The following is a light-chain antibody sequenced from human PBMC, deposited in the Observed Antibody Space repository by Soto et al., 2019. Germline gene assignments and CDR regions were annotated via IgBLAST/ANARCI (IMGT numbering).Light chain of an antibody. CDR1: SSNIRRNN. CDR2: AFN. V-gene: IGLV1-40*01. J-gene: IGLJ3*02. CDR3: QSYDIRLSSWV. Sequence: QLVLTQPPSVSGTPGQRVTISCSGGSSNIRRNNVNWYQQVPGTAPKLLIFAFNSRPSGVPDRFSGSRSASSASLAVTGLQPEDEADYYCQSYDIRLSSWVFGGGTKLTVL.